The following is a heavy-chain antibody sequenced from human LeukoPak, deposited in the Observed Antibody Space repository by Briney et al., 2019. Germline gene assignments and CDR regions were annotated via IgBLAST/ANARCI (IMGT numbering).Heavy chain of an antibody. V-gene: IGHV4-39*01. Sequence: SETLSLTCTVSGGSMNSNRYYWAWIRQPPGKGLEWIGSVSYTGSTHYNPSLKSRVTVAVAVDTSKKQFSLKLSSVTAADTAVYYCARGKRWSHISPFDYWGQGTLVTVSS. CDR2: VSYTGST. CDR1: GGSMNSNRYY. J-gene: IGHJ4*02. CDR3: ARGKRWSHISPFDY. D-gene: IGHD5-24*01.